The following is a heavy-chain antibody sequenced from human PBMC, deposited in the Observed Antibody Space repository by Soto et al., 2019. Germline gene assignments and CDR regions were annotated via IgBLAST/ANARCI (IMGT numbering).Heavy chain of an antibody. CDR3: AIRGYSYGYSFSY. J-gene: IGHJ4*02. Sequence: PGESLKISCKASGYTFTSYWIAWVRQMPGKGLECMGIIFPVDSDTTYSPSFQGQVTISADKSIATAYVQWSSLKASDPAMYYCAIRGYSYGYSFSYWGQGTLVNVSS. V-gene: IGHV5-51*01. CDR2: IFPVDSDT. D-gene: IGHD5-18*01. CDR1: GYTFTSYW.